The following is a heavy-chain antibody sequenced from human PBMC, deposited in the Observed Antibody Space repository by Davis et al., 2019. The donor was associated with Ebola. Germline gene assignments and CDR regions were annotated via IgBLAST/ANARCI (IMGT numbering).Heavy chain of an antibody. V-gene: IGHV7-4-1*02. CDR3: ASLPDI. CDR2: INTNTGKP. Sequence: AASVKVSCKASGYTFTTYGMHWVRQAPGRGLEWMGWINTNTGKPRYAQGFTGRFVFSLDTSVSTAYLQISRLQAEDTAVYFCASLPDIWGQGTMVTVSS. J-gene: IGHJ3*02. CDR1: GYTFTTYG.